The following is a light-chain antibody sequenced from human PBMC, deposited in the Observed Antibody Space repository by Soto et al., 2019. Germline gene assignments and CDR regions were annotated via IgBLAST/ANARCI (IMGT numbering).Light chain of an antibody. CDR2: DAS. CDR1: QSVSSY. Sequence: EIVLSQSPATLYLSPGERATLSCRASQSVSSYLAWYQHIPGQAPRLLIYDASKRATGIPARFSGSGSGTDFTLTISSLEPEDFAVYYCQQRSNWPPTWTFGQGTKVEVK. J-gene: IGKJ1*01. CDR3: QQRSNWPPTWT. V-gene: IGKV3-11*01.